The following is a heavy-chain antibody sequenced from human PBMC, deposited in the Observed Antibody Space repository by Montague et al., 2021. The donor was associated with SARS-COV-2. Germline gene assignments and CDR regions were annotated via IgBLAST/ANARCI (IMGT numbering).Heavy chain of an antibody. Sequence: SETLSLTCTVSGDSIRNSDYSWGWVRQPPGKGLEWIGNIYNGGTTFYNPSLKSRVTIFVDTSKNQFSLKLSSVTAADTAVYYCATRTRYPQNDFGFWGQGTVVTVSS. D-gene: IGHD1-1*01. CDR1: GDSIRNSDYS. CDR3: ATRTRYPQNDFGF. V-gene: IGHV4-39*01. CDR2: IYNGGTT. J-gene: IGHJ3*01.